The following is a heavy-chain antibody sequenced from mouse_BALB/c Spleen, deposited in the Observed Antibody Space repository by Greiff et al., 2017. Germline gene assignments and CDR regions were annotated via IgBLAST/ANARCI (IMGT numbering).Heavy chain of an antibody. CDR1: GDSITSGY. V-gene: IGHV3-8*02. CDR2: ISYSGST. Sequence: EVKLMESGPSLVKPSQTLSLTCSVTGDSITSGYWNWIRKFPGNKLEYMGYISYSGSTYYNPSLKSRISITRDTSKNQYYLQLNSVTTEDTATYYCARNYYGSSSFAYWGQGTLVTVSA. J-gene: IGHJ3*01. CDR3: ARNYYGSSSFAY. D-gene: IGHD1-1*01.